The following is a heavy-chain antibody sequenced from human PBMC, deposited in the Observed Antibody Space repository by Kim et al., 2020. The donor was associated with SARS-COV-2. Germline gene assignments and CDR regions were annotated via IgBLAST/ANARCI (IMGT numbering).Heavy chain of an antibody. V-gene: IGHV3-48*02. J-gene: IGHJ4*02. CDR1: GFTFSDYT. Sequence: GESLRLSCAASGFTFSDYTMDWVRQAPGRGLEWVSYINNDGTVMYYGDSVKGRFTISRDNSENSLFLQMNSLRDDDTAVYYCARGYCSSSRCYAGPDYWGQGTLVTVST. CDR2: INNDGTVM. CDR3: ARGYCSSSRCYAGPDY. D-gene: IGHD2-2*01.